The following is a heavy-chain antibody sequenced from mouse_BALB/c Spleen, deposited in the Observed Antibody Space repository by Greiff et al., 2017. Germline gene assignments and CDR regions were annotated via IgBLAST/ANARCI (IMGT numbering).Heavy chain of an antibody. Sequence: VQLVESGGDLVKPGGSLKLSCAASGFTFSSYGMSWVRQTPDKRLEWVATISSGGSYTYYPDSVKGRFTISRDNAKNTLYLQMSSLKSEDTAMYYCASHYYGLYFDYWGQGTTLTVSS. CDR3: ASHYYGLYFDY. CDR2: ISSGGSYT. D-gene: IGHD1-2*01. CDR1: GFTFSSYG. V-gene: IGHV5-6*01. J-gene: IGHJ2*01.